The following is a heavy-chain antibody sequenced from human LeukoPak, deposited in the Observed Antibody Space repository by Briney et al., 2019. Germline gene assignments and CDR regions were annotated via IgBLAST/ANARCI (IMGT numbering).Heavy chain of an antibody. Sequence: PGGSLRLSCAASGFTFSTYAMHWVRQAPGKGLEWVAVISYDGRQKYYADSVKGRFTISRDNSKNTLFLQMNSLRAEDTAVYYCARESIAVAGALDYWGQGTLVTVSS. V-gene: IGHV3-30*14. CDR1: GFTFSTYA. CDR2: ISYDGRQK. CDR3: ARESIAVAGALDY. J-gene: IGHJ4*02. D-gene: IGHD6-19*01.